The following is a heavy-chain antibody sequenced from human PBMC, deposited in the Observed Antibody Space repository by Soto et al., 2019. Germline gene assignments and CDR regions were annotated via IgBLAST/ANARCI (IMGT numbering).Heavy chain of an antibody. V-gene: IGHV3-23*01. J-gene: IGHJ4*02. CDR1: GFTFRYSA. D-gene: IGHD6-6*01. CDR2: ISGDTYNT. CDR3: AKSKQYIRSSIDS. Sequence: GGSLRLSCAASGFTFRYSAMSWVRQAPGRGLEWVSGISGDTYNTYYADSVKGRFTISRDNSKNTLLLQMNSLRAEDTAIYYCAKSKQYIRSSIDSWGQGTLVTVSS.